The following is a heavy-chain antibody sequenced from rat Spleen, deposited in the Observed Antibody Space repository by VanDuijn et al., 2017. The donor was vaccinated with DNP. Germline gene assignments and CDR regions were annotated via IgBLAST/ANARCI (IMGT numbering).Heavy chain of an antibody. CDR2: ISYDGGST. D-gene: IGHD1-12*02. Sequence: EVQLVESGGGLVQPGRSLKLSCAASGFTFSDYYMAWVRQAPTKGLEWVAYISYDGGSTYYGDSVKGRFTISRDNAKSILYLQMNSLRSEDMATYYCVRPDYYFGSYPFFWGPGTMVTVSS. V-gene: IGHV5-22*01. J-gene: IGHJ1*01. CDR3: VRPDYYFGSYPFF. CDR1: GFTFSDYY.